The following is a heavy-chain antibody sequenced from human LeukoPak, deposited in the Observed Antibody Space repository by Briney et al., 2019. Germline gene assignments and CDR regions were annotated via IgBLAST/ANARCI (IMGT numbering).Heavy chain of an antibody. CDR2: IGGSGGDI. V-gene: IGHV3-11*01. CDR3: ARYARELDY. D-gene: IGHD2-2*01. J-gene: IGHJ4*02. CDR1: GFAFSDCY. Sequence: GGSLRLSCAASGFAFSDCYMTWIRQAPGKGLEYISYIGGSGGDITYADSVRGRFTVSRDNAKDSLYLQMNSLRVEDTAVYYCARYARELDYWGQGSLVTVSS.